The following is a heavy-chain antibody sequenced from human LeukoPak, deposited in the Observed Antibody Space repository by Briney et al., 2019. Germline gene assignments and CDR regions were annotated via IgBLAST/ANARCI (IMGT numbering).Heavy chain of an antibody. D-gene: IGHD1-26*01. Sequence: PSETLSLTCTVSGYSISSGYYWGWIRQPPGKGLEWIGSIYHSGSTNYNPSLKSRVTISVDTSKNQFSLKLSSVTAADTAVCYCAREPYSTPGHNWFDPWGQGTLVTVSS. V-gene: IGHV4-38-2*02. J-gene: IGHJ5*02. CDR3: AREPYSTPGHNWFDP. CDR2: IYHSGST. CDR1: GYSISSGYY.